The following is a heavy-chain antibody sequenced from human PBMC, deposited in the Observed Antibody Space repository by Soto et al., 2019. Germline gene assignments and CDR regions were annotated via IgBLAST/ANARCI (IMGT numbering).Heavy chain of an antibody. J-gene: IGHJ3*02. V-gene: IGHV3-13*01. CDR1: GFTFSSYD. CDR2: IGTAGDT. Sequence: PWGSLRLSCAASGFTFSSYDIHFFRQSTLKCLEWVSAIGTAGDTYYPGSVKGRFTISRENAKNSLYLQMNSLRAGDTAVYYCARAQGIRRDSSGYSNDAFDIWGQGTMVTVSS. D-gene: IGHD3-22*01. CDR3: ARAQGIRRDSSGYSNDAFDI.